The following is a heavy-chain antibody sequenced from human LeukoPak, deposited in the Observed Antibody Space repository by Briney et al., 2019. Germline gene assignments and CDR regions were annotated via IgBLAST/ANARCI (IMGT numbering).Heavy chain of an antibody. V-gene: IGHV3-66*01. CDR2: IDRGGNT. CDR1: GFTVSSNY. J-gene: IGHJ4*02. D-gene: IGHD3-10*01. Sequence: PGGSLRLSCAASGFTVSSNYMSWVRQAPGKGLEWVSTIDRGGNTNYADSVKGRFTISRDNSKNTLYLQMNSLRAEDTAVYYCAKDQRYYGSGSFLWGQGTLVTVSS. CDR3: AKDQRYYGSGSFL.